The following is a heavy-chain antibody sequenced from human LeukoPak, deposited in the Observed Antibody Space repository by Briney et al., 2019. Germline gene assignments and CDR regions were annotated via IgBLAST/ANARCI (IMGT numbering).Heavy chain of an antibody. CDR3: AKSFGPVIAAAGTGAD. D-gene: IGHD6-13*01. CDR2: ISGSGGST. V-gene: IGHV3-23*01. J-gene: IGHJ4*02. Sequence: GGSLRLSCAASGFTFSSCAMSWVRQAPGKGLEWVSAISGSGGSTYYADSVKGRFTISRDNSKNTLYLQMNSLRAEDTAVYYCAKSFGPVIAAAGTGADWGQGTLVTVSS. CDR1: GFTFSSCA.